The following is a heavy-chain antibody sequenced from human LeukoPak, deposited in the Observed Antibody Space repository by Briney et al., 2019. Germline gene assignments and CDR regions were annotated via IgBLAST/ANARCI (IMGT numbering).Heavy chain of an antibody. D-gene: IGHD1-26*01. J-gene: IGHJ3*02. CDR2: IWTDGSAK. CDR3: ARRSSGTSAFDI. CDR1: GFTFSSNG. V-gene: IGHV3-33*01. Sequence: PGRSLTLSCAASGFTFSSNGMHWVRQAPGKGLEWVAVIWTDGSAKYYADSVRGRFTISRDNSQNTLFLQMNSLSAEDTAVYYCARRSSGTSAFDIWGQGTLVTVSS.